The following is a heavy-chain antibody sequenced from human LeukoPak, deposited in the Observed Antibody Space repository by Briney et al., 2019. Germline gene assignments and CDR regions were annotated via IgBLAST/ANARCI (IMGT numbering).Heavy chain of an antibody. D-gene: IGHD2-8*01. CDR1: GLTFTNYA. CDR2: INSNGAST. V-gene: IGHV3-23*01. CDR3: AKDTSIGRYCTNGVCSPFDY. Sequence: PGGSLRLSCAASGLTFTNYAMSWVRQAPGKGLEWVSGINSNGASTYYADSVKGRFTISRDNSRSTLYLQMNSLRAEDTALYYCAKDTSIGRYCTNGVCSPFDYWGQGTLVTVSS. J-gene: IGHJ4*02.